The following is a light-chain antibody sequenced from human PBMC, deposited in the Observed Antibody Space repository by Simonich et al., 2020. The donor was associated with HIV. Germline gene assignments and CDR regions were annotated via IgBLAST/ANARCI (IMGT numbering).Light chain of an antibody. CDR1: QRVSSY. CDR3: QHYNNWPPWT. CDR2: DAS. V-gene: IGKV3-11*01. J-gene: IGKJ1*01. Sequence: EIVLTQSPATLSLSPGERATLSCRASQRVSSYLAWYQQKPGQAPRLLIYDASNRATGIPARFSGSGSGTEFTLTINSLQSGDFAVYYCQHYNNWPPWTFGQGTKVEIK.